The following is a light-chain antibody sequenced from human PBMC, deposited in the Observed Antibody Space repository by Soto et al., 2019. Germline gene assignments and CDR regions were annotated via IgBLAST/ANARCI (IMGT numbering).Light chain of an antibody. CDR2: RDS. V-gene: IGLV3-9*01. CDR1: NIGSKN. CDR3: QVWDSSTAV. Sequence: SYELTQPLSVSVALGQTARITCGGTNIGSKNVHWYQQKPGQAPVLVIYRDSYRPSGIPERFSGSNSGNTATLTISRAQAGDEADYYCQVWDSSTAVFGGGTKLTVL. J-gene: IGLJ3*02.